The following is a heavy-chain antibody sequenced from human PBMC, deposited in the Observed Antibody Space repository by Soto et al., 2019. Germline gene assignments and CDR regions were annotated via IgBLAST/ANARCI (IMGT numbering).Heavy chain of an antibody. Sequence: SDTLSLTSTVSGDTINSGGYYWSWIRQHPGKGLEWIGYIFYSGTTYYNPSLKSRVTISVDTSKNQFSLKLSSVTAADTAVYYCARSVDPWGQGTLVTVSS. CDR1: GDTINSGGYY. CDR3: ARSVDP. CDR2: IFYSGTT. J-gene: IGHJ5*02. V-gene: IGHV4-31*03.